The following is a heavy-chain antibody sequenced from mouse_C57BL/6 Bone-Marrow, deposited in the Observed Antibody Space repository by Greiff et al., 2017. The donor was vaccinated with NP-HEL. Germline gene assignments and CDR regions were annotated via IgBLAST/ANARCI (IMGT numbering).Heavy chain of an antibody. D-gene: IGHD2-3*01. Sequence: QVHVKQSGPELVKPGASVKISCKASGYTFTDYYINWVKQRPGQGLEWIGWIFPGSGSTYYNEKFKGKATLTVDKSSSTAYMLLSSLTSEDSAVYFLCARGYFYAMDYWGQGTSVTVSS. CDR3: CARGYFYAMDY. V-gene: IGHV1-75*01. CDR1: GYTFTDYY. CDR2: IFPGSGST. J-gene: IGHJ4*01.